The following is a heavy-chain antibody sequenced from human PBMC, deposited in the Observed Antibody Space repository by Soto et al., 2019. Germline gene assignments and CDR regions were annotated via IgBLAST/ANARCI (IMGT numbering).Heavy chain of an antibody. CDR1: GFTFSSYA. CDR3: ARALRPYYYGSGSYSDY. J-gene: IGHJ4*02. CDR2: ISYDGSNK. V-gene: IGHV3-30-3*01. Sequence: QVQLVESGGGVVQPGRSLRLSCAASGFTFSSYAMHWVRQAPGKGLEWVAVISYDGSNKYYADSVKGRFTISRDNSKNTLYLQMNSLRADDTAVYYCARALRPYYYGSGSYSDYWGQGTLVTVSS. D-gene: IGHD3-10*01.